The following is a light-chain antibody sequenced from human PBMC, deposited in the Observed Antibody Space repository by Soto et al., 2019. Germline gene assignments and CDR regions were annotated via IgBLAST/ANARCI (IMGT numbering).Light chain of an antibody. CDR3: QHYNSYSAA. CDR1: QTISSW. J-gene: IGKJ1*01. Sequence: DIQMTQSPSTLSGSVGYRVTITCRASQTISSWLAWYQQKPGKAPKLLIYKASTLKSGVPSRFSGSGSGTEFTLTISSLQPDDFATYYCQHYNSYSAAFGQGTKVDIK. CDR2: KAS. V-gene: IGKV1-5*03.